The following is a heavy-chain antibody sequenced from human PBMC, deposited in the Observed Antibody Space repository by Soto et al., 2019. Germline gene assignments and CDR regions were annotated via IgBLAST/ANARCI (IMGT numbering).Heavy chain of an antibody. D-gene: IGHD4-17*01. V-gene: IGHV1-3*01. Sequence: QVQLVQSGAEVKKPGASVKVSCKASGYTFTSYAMHWVRQAPGQRLEWMGWINAGNGNTKYSQKFQGRVTITRDTPASTAYMELSSLRSEDTAAYYCARTVGYYYGMDVWGQGTTVTVSS. CDR1: GYTFTSYA. CDR3: ARTVGYYYGMDV. CDR2: INAGNGNT. J-gene: IGHJ6*02.